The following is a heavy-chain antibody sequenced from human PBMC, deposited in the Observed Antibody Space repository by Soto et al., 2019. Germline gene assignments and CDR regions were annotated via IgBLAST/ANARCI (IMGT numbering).Heavy chain of an antibody. Sequence: GXSGKVSCNASGGSFISYAISWVRQAPGQGLEWMGGIIPIFGTANYAQKFQGRVTITADESTSTAYMELSSLRSEDTAVYYCARGALGYCTGGTCYYYYGMDVCGQGTTVTVSS. V-gene: IGHV1-69*13. CDR1: GGSFISYA. D-gene: IGHD2-8*02. CDR2: IIPIFGTA. J-gene: IGHJ6*02. CDR3: ARGALGYCTGGTCYYYYGMDV.